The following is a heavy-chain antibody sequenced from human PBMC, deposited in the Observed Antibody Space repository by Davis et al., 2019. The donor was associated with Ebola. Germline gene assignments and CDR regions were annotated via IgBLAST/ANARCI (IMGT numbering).Heavy chain of an antibody. J-gene: IGHJ3*02. CDR1: GFNVSNNY. CDR2: IYADGST. V-gene: IGHV3-53*01. CDR3: ARAEDDYGEYPDALDI. Sequence: GESLKISCAVSGFNVSNNYLNWVRQAPGKGLQWVSVIYADGSTYYADSVKGRFTISRDTSKNTMFLQMTGLRAEDTAIYYCARAEDDYGEYPDALDIWGQGTVVTVSS. D-gene: IGHD4-17*01.